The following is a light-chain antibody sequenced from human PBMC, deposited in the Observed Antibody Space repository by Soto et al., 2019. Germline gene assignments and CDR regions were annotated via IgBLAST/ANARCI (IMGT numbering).Light chain of an antibody. CDR1: QSVSSSY. V-gene: IGKV3-20*01. CDR2: GAS. CDR3: PQYGSSPMYT. Sequence: EIVLTQSPGTLSLSPGERATLSCRASQSVSSSYLAWYQQKPGQAPRLLIYGASSMATGIPDRFSGSGSGTDFTLTISRLEPEDFAVYYCPQYGSSPMYTFGQGTKLEIK. J-gene: IGKJ2*01.